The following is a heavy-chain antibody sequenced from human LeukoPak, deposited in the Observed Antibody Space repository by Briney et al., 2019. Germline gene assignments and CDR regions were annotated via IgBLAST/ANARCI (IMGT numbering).Heavy chain of an antibody. CDR3: AGQYYDILTGYYRFDY. CDR2: IYTSGST. D-gene: IGHD3-9*01. CDR1: GGSISSYY. Sequence: ASETLSLAFTVSGGSISSYYWSWIRQPAGKGLEWIGRIYTSGSTNYNPSLKSRVTMSVDTSKNQFSLKLSSVTAADTAVYYCAGQYYDILTGYYRFDYWGQGTLVTVSS. J-gene: IGHJ4*02. V-gene: IGHV4-4*07.